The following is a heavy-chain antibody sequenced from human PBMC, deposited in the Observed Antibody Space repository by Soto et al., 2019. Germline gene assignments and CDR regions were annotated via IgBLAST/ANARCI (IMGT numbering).Heavy chain of an antibody. D-gene: IGHD2-15*01. J-gene: IGHJ4*02. CDR1: GGSISSGTYS. V-gene: IGHV4-30-2*01. CDR2: IYHSGSI. Sequence: SETLSLTCAVSGGSISSGTYSWNWIRQPPGKGLEWIGYIYHSGSILYNPSLKSRVTISLDRSKNQFSLSLSSVTAADTAVYYCARASGYCSGGTCFPFDYWGRGTLVTVSS. CDR3: ARASGYCSGGTCFPFDY.